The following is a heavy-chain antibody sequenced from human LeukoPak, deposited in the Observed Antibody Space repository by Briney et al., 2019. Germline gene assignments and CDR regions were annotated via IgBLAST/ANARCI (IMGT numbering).Heavy chain of an antibody. D-gene: IGHD4-17*01. CDR2: ITGSGGWA. V-gene: IGHV3-23*01. J-gene: IGHJ3*01. CDR3: AKDPNGDYIGAFDF. CDR1: GLTFSSYA. Sequence: PGGSLRLSCAASGLTFSSYAMMWLRQAPGKGLEWVSAITGSGGWALYADSVKGRFTISRDNSKNTLYQQMSSLRAEDTAVYYCAKDPNGDYIGAFDFWGQGTMVTVSS.